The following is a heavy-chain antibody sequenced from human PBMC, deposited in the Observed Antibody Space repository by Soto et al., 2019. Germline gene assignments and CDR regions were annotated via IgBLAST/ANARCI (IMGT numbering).Heavy chain of an antibody. CDR3: VRDRAGDHYY. CDR2: ITNDGDST. CDR1: GFTFSTYW. Sequence: GGSLRLSCAASGFTFSTYWMHWVRQAPGKGLVWVSRITNDGDSTSYADSVKGRFTISRDNAKNTLFLQMSSLRAEDSGVYYCVRDRAGDHYYWGQGPMVTV. V-gene: IGHV3-74*01. D-gene: IGHD7-27*01. J-gene: IGHJ4*02.